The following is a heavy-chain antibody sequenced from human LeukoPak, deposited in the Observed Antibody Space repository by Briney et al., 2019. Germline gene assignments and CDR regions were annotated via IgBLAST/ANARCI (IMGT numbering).Heavy chain of an antibody. CDR3: TRGNGEINYYDSSGPTFDP. V-gene: IGHV3-49*04. CDR2: IRSKAYGGTT. CDR1: GFTFSSYA. J-gene: IGHJ5*02. D-gene: IGHD3-22*01. Sequence: GGSLRLSCAASGFTFSSYAMSWVRQAPGKGLEWVGFIRSKAYGGTTEYAASVKGRFTISRDDSKSIAYLQMNSLKTEDTAVYYCTRGNGEINYYDSSGPTFDPWGQGTLVTVSS.